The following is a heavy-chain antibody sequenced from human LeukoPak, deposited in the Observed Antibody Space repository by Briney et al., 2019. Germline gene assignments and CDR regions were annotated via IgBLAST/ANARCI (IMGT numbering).Heavy chain of an antibody. J-gene: IGHJ6*03. CDR3: ARRRGDGSGIYYIKYYYDYYMDV. V-gene: IGHV4-34*01. CDR2: ISHSGGA. Sequence: PSETLSLTCAVYGKSLSSYYWTWVRQPPGKGLEWIGEISHSGGANYSPSLKSRVTISLDTSKNQFSLRLTSVTAADTAVYYCARRRGDGSGIYYIKYYYDYYMDVWGKGTTVTVSS. CDR1: GKSLSSYY. D-gene: IGHD3-10*01.